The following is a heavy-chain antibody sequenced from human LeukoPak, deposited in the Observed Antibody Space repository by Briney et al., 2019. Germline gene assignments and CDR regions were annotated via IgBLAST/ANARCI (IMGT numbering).Heavy chain of an antibody. Sequence: AASVKVSCKASGGTFSSYAISWVRQAPGQGLEWMGGIIPIFGTANYAQKFQGRVTITTDESTSTAYMELSSLRSEDTDVYYCARAFNYYDSSGYYRLDNWFDPWGQGTLVTVSS. V-gene: IGHV1-69*05. D-gene: IGHD3-22*01. CDR3: ARAFNYYDSSGYYRLDNWFDP. CDR2: IIPIFGTA. CDR1: GGTFSSYA. J-gene: IGHJ5*02.